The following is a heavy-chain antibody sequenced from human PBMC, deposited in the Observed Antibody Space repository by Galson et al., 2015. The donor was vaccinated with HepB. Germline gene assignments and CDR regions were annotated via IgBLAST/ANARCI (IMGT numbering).Heavy chain of an antibody. J-gene: IGHJ4*02. D-gene: IGHD3-22*01. V-gene: IGHV1-69*06. Sequence: SVKVSCKASGFTFTNFAISWVRQAPGQGLEWMGGIIPLFRKANYAQKFQGRVTITADKSTSTAYMELSSLASEDTAVYYCARQYDGNGFYAYWGQGTLVTVSS. CDR3: ARQYDGNGFYAY. CDR1: GFTFTNFA. CDR2: IIPLFRKA.